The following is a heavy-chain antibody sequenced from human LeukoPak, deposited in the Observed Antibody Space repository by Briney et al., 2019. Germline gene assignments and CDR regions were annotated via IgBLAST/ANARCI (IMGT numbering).Heavy chain of an antibody. CDR2: IYYSGST. Sequence: SETLSLTCTVSGGSISSYYWSWIRQPPGKGLEWIGYIYYSGSTNYHPSLKSRVTISVDTSKNQFSLKLSSVTAADTAVYYCARLTAHHPFDIWGQGTMVTVSS. CDR3: ARLTAHHPFDI. CDR1: GGSISSYY. J-gene: IGHJ3*02. D-gene: IGHD5-18*01. V-gene: IGHV4-59*01.